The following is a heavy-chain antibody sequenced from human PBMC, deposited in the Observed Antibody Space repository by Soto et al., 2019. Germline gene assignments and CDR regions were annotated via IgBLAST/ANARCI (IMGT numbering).Heavy chain of an antibody. CDR1: GGSISSGDYY. Sequence: PSETLSLTCTVSGGSISSGDYYWSWIRQPPGKGLEWIGYIYYSGSTYYNPSLKSRVTISVDRSKNQFSLKLSSVTAADTAVYYCARQYGGYDILTGYYPWANWFDPWGQGTLVTVSS. V-gene: IGHV4-30-4*01. CDR3: ARQYGGYDILTGYYPWANWFDP. D-gene: IGHD3-9*01. CDR2: IYYSGST. J-gene: IGHJ5*02.